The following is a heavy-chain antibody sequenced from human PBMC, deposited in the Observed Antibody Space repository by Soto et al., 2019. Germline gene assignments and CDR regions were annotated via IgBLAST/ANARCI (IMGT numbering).Heavy chain of an antibody. CDR3: AGVGRFCSGGSCYHFDY. CDR1: GFTFSSYS. J-gene: IGHJ4*02. V-gene: IGHV3-21*01. Sequence: EVQLVESGGGLVKPGGSLRLSCAASGFTFSSYSMNWVRQAPGKGLEWVSSISSSSSYIYYADSVKGRFTISRDNAKNSLYLQMNSLGAEDTAVYYCAGVGRFCSGGSCYHFDYWGQGTLVTVSS. CDR2: ISSSSSYI. D-gene: IGHD2-15*01.